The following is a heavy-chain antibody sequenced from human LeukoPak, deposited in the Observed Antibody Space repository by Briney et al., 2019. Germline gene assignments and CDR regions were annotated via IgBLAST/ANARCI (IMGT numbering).Heavy chain of an antibody. J-gene: IGHJ4*02. CDR2: INPNSGGT. CDR1: GYTFTGYY. Sequence: ASVKVSCKASGYTFTGYYMHWVRQAPGQGLEWMGWINPNSGGTNYAQKFQGWVTITADESTSTAYMELSSLRSEDTAVYYCARVAQMRWLLPFYFDYWGQGTLVTVSS. V-gene: IGHV1-2*04. D-gene: IGHD5-24*01. CDR3: ARVAQMRWLLPFYFDY.